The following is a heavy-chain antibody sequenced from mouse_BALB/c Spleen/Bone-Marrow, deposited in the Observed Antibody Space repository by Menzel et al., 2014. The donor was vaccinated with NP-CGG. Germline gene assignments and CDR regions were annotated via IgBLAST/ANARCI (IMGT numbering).Heavy chain of an antibody. CDR2: ILPGSGNT. V-gene: IGHV1-9*01. D-gene: IGHD1-1*01. Sequence: VQLQQSGAELMKPGASVKISCKATGYTFSSYWIEWVKQRPGHGLEWIGEILPGSGNTNYNEKFKDKATFTADTSSNTAYMQLSSPTSEDSAVYYCAREGITTVVEMDYWGQGTSVTVSS. CDR3: AREGITTVVEMDY. J-gene: IGHJ4*01. CDR1: GYTFSSYW.